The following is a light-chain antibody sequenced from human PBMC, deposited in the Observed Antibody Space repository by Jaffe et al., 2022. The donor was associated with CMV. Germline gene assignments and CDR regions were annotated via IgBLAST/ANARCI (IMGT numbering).Light chain of an antibody. CDR1: QDVHIY. CDR2: DAS. CDR3: QQYDNFPLT. Sequence: DIQMTQSPSSLSASVGDRVTITCKASQDVHIYLNWYQQKPGRAPNLLISDASTLAAGVPSRFSGVGSGTDFTFTITSLKPEDFATYYCQQYDNFPLTFGGGTKVEI. V-gene: IGKV1-33*01. J-gene: IGKJ4*01.